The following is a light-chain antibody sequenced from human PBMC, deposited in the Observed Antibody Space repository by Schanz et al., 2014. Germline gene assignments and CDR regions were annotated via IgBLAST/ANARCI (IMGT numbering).Light chain of an antibody. J-gene: IGLJ3*02. CDR3: AAWDDSLNGWV. Sequence: QSALTQPPSASGSPGQSVTISCTGTSSDIGGYIFVSWYQQHPGKAPKLMIYEVNKRPSGVPVRFSGSKSGNTASLTVSGVQPEDEADYYCAAWDDSLNGWVFGGGTKLTVL. CDR1: SSDIGGYIF. CDR2: EVN. V-gene: IGLV2-8*01.